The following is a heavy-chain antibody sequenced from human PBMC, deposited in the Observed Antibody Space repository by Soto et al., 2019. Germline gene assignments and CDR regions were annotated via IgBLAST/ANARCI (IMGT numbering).Heavy chain of an antibody. CDR1: GITFNTAW. J-gene: IGHJ4*02. CDR2: IKGKPDGGAT. V-gene: IGHV3-15*01. CDR3: TAGSPFNY. Sequence: TGGSLRLSCAASGITFNTAWLTWVRQAPGKGLEWVGRIKGKPDGGATDYAAPVEGRFTISRDDSQNTVFLQMNSLKTDDTAVYYCTAGSPFNYWGQGTLVTVPQ.